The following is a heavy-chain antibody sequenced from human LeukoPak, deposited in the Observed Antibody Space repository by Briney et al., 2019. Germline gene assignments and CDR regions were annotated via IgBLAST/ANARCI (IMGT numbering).Heavy chain of an antibody. J-gene: IGHJ4*02. CDR3: AREFDY. V-gene: IGHV3-7*01. Sequence: GGSLRLSCAASGFTFSSYGMSWVRQAPGKGLEWVANIKQDGSEKYYVDSVKGRFTISRDNAKNSLYLQMNSLRAEDTAVYYCAREFDYWGQGTLVTVSS. CDR1: GFTFSSYG. CDR2: IKQDGSEK.